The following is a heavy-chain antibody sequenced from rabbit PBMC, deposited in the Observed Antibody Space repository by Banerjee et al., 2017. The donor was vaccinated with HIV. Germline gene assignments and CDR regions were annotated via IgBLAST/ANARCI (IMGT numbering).Heavy chain of an antibody. CDR3: ARSDHVRGDYVWDL. D-gene: IGHD2-1*01. V-gene: IGHV1S7*01. J-gene: IGHJ4*01. CDR2: IDPVFGST. Sequence: QLKESGGGLVQPGGSLKLSCKASGFDFSSYYMSWVRQAPGKGLEWIGYIDPVFGSTYYASWVNGRFTISSHNAQNTLYLQLNSLTAADTATYFCARSDHVRGDYVWDLWGQGTLVTVS. CDR1: GFDFSSYY.